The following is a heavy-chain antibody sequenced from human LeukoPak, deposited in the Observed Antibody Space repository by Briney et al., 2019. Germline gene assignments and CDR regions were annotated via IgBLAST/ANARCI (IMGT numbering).Heavy chain of an antibody. V-gene: IGHV7-4-1*02. J-gene: IGHJ5*02. D-gene: IGHD4-11*01. CDR1: GYTFTSYA. CDR3: ARDPRGGYSNLYP. CDR2: INTNTGNP. Sequence: ASVKVSCEASGYTFTSYAMNWVRQAPGQGLEWMGWINTNTGNPTYAQGFTGRFVFSLDTSVNTAYLQISSLKTEGTAVYYCARDPRGGYSNLYPWGQGTLVTVSS.